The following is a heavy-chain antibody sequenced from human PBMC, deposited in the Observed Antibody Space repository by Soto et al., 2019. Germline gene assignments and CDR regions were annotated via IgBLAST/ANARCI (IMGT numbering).Heavy chain of an antibody. D-gene: IGHD3-10*01. J-gene: IGHJ4*02. Sequence: PGGSLRLSCAASGFTFSNYAMNWVRQAPGKGLEWVSSISGIRDYIRYADSVKGRFTISRDNAKTSLYLQMNSLTAEDTAVYYCAREGVHNYTEYYFDYWGQGTLVTVSS. CDR1: GFTFSNYA. CDR2: ISGIRDYI. V-gene: IGHV3-21*06. CDR3: AREGVHNYTEYYFDY.